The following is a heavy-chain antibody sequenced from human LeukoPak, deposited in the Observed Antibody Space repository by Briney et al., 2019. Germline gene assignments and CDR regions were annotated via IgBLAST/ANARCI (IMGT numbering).Heavy chain of an antibody. J-gene: IGHJ4*02. V-gene: IGHV1-3*01. CDR1: GYTFTSYA. Sequence: EASVKVSCKASGYTFTSYAMHWVRQAPGQRLEWMGWINAGNGNAKYSQKFQGRVTITRDTSASTAYMELSSLRSEDTAVYYCATHNIYGDYARDYWGQGTLVTVSS. CDR2: INAGNGNA. CDR3: ATHNIYGDYARDY. D-gene: IGHD4-17*01.